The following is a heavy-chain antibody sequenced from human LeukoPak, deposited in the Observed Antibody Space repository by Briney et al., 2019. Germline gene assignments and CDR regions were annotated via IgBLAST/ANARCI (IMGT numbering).Heavy chain of an antibody. CDR2: IYYSGST. J-gene: IGHJ6*02. D-gene: IGHD5-18*01. CDR3: ARDLVGYSDGSWDRAPDV. CDR1: GGSISSGDYY. V-gene: IGHV4-30-4*01. Sequence: PSETLSLTCTVSGGSISSGDYYWSWIRQPPGQGLEWIGYIYYSGSTYYNPSLKSRVTISVDTSKNQFSLKLSSVTAADTAVYYCARDLVGYSDGSWDRAPDVWGQGTTVTVSS.